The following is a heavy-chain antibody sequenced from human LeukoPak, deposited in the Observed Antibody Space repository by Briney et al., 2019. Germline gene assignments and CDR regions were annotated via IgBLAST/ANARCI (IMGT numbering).Heavy chain of an antibody. V-gene: IGHV1-8*01. CDR3: ARGTRGMVRGLIIRYYYYYMDV. J-gene: IGHJ6*03. D-gene: IGHD3-10*01. CDR1: GYTFTSYD. Sequence: ASVKVSCKASGYTFTSYDINWVRQATGQGLEWMGWMNPNSGNTGYAQKFQGRVTMTRNTSISTAYMELSSLRSEDTAVYYCARGTRGMVRGLIIRYYYYYMDVWGKGTTVTVSS. CDR2: MNPNSGNT.